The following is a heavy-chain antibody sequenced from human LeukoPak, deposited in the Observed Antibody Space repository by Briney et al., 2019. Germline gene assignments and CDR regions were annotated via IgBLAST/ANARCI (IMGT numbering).Heavy chain of an antibody. CDR1: GFIFSTYG. J-gene: IGHJ4*02. V-gene: IGHV3-33*01. Sequence: GGSLRLSCVASGFIFSTYGLHWVRQSPGRGLEWVAVVWYDGSQRYYADSVKGRFTISRDDSQNTIYLQMDSLRAEDTAVYYCATSSPRNYFDHWGQGTLVTVSS. D-gene: IGHD1-14*01. CDR3: ATSSPRNYFDH. CDR2: VWYDGSQR.